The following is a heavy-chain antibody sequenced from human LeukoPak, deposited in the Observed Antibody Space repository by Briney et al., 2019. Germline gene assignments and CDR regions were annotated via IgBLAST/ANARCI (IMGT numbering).Heavy chain of an antibody. CDR2: VNLQAST. CDR3: AGEGGPCRPLVY. J-gene: IGHJ4*02. Sequence: TSGNLSLTCGVSGGSISNTNWWTWFRQPPGKGLEGIGEVNLQASTNYKPSLKSRVAISVDKCETHISLKLTSVTAADTAVYYCAGEGGPCRPLVYSGQGTLVTVAS. V-gene: IGHV4-4*02. CDR1: GGSISNTNW.